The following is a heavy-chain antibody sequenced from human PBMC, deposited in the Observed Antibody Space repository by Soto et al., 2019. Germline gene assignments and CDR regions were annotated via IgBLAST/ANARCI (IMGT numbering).Heavy chain of an antibody. J-gene: IGHJ6*02. D-gene: IGHD2-2*01. CDR2: IRSKAYGETA. CDR3: TKYTYTSRYSYFGMDV. Sequence: GVTLRLSCTGSGLPFSDYAISWSRQAPGKGLEWVGVIRSKAYGETADYAASVKGRFTTLRDDSKSIAYLQMNSLQSEDTGVYYCTKYTYTSRYSYFGMDVWGHGTTGTVP. V-gene: IGHV3-49*03. CDR1: GLPFSDYA.